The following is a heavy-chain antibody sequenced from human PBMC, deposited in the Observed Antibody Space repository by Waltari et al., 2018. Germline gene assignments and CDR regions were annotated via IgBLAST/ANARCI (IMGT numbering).Heavy chain of an antibody. J-gene: IGHJ4*02. CDR2: IISYNGNA. CDR3: ARDRPTCRPTQTYFDY. V-gene: IGHV1-18*01. Sequence: QVQLVQSGAEGKKPGASMKVSCKASGYMFSTYGISWVRQAPGQGLEWMGWIISYNGNANNGKKFQGVVTMTTYTATITAYMELRSLRSDDTAVYYCARDRPTCRPTQTYFDYWGQGTLVTVSS. CDR1: GYMFSTYG. D-gene: IGHD4-4*01.